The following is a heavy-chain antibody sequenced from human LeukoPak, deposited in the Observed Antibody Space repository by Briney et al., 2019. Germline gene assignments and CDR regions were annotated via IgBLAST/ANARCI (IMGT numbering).Heavy chain of an antibody. J-gene: IGHJ5*02. CDR3: AREEEMATITA. V-gene: IGHV3-11*01. CDR2: ISSSGSTI. Sequence: GGSLRLSCAASGFTFSDYYMSWIRQAPGKGLEWVSYISSSGSTIYYADSVKGRFTISRDNAKNSLYLQMNSLKAEDTAVYYCAREEEMATITAWGQGTLVTVSS. CDR1: GFTFSDYY. D-gene: IGHD5-12*01.